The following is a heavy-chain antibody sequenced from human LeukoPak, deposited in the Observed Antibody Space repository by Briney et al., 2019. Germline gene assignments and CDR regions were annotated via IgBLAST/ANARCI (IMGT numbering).Heavy chain of an antibody. D-gene: IGHD6-13*01. CDR1: GFTFSSYA. CDR3: AKASVSSSWFDAFDI. V-gene: IGHV3-23*01. Sequence: GGSLRLSCAASGFTFSSYAMSWVRQAPGKGLEWVSAISGSGGNTYYADSVKGRFTISRDNSKNTLYLQMNSLRAEDAAVYYCAKASVSSSWFDAFDIWGQGTMVTVSS. J-gene: IGHJ3*02. CDR2: ISGSGGNT.